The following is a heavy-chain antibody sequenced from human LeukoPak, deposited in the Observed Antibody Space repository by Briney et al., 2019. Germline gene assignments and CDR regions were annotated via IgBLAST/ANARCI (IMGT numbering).Heavy chain of an antibody. V-gene: IGHV4-59*01. CDR1: GGSISSNY. D-gene: IGHD3-22*01. CDR3: ARFYFDTSGYYFYYFDY. CDR2: IFYTGST. Sequence: SETLSLTCTVSGGSISSNYWSWIRRPPGEGLEWIGHIFYTGSTNYNPSLRSRVTISVDTSKNQFSLKLRSVTAADTAVYYCARFYFDTSGYYFYYFDYWGQGTLVTVSS. J-gene: IGHJ4*02.